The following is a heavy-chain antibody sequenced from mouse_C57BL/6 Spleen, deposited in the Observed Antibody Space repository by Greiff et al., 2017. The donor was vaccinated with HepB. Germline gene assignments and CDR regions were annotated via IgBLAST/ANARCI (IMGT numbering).Heavy chain of an antibody. J-gene: IGHJ4*01. V-gene: IGHV1-55*01. CDR2: IYPGSGST. D-gene: IGHD2-5*01. CDR1: GYTFTSYW. CDR3: ARVSGYSNYEGGAMDY. Sequence: QVQLQQPGAELVKPGASVKMSCKASGYTFTSYWITWVKQRPGQGLEWIGDIYPGSGSTNYNEKFKSKATLTVDTSSSTAYMQLSSLTSEDSAVYYCARVSGYSNYEGGAMDYWGQGTSVTVSS.